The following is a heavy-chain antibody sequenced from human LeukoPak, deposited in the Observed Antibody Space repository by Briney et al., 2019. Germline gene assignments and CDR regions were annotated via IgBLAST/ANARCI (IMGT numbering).Heavy chain of an antibody. CDR3: ARGSLLRYFDWPD. D-gene: IGHD3-9*01. CDR1: GFSDSSNH. J-gene: IGHJ4*02. Sequence: GGSLRLSCAASGFSDSSNHMSWVRQAPGKGLEWVSVIYGASSTYYADSVNGRFTISRDDSKNTLYLQMNTLRAEDTAVYYCARGSLLRYFDWPDWGQGTLVTVSS. CDR2: IYGASST. V-gene: IGHV3-53*01.